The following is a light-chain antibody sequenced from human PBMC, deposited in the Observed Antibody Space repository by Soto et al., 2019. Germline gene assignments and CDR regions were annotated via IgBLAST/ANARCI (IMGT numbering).Light chain of an antibody. CDR2: GAS. CDR3: TQNYNFYRLT. V-gene: IGKV3D-7*01. Sequence: PGERVTLSCRASQSVSSSYLTWYQQKPGQAPRLLIYGASTRATSIPARFSGSGSGTDFTLTISRLQPEDFAVYYCTQNYNFYRLTFGGGNKVEIK. CDR1: QSVSSSY. J-gene: IGKJ4*01.